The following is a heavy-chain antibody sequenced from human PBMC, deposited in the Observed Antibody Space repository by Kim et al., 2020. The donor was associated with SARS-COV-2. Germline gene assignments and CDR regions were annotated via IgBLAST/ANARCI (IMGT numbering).Heavy chain of an antibody. CDR2: IKADASEK. CDR3: VTIGGDLGY. J-gene: IGHJ4*02. V-gene: IGHV3-7*01. CDR1: EFTFSAYW. D-gene: IGHD3-10*01. Sequence: GGSLRLSCAASEFTFSAYWMSWVRQAPGKGLEWVANIKADASEKYYVDSVKGRFTVSRDNAKNSLYLQMNSLRAEDTAIYYCVTIGGDLGYWGQGTLVTVSS.